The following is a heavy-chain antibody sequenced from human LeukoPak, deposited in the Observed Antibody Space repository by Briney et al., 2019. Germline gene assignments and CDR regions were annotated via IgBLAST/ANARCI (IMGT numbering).Heavy chain of an antibody. CDR1: GYTFTSYD. J-gene: IGHJ4*02. V-gene: IGHV1-18*01. Sequence: ASVKVSCKASGYTFTSYDINWVRQAPGQGLEWMGWISAYNGNTNYAQKLQGRVTVTTDTSTSTAYMELRSLRSDDTAVYYCARGPFGSRGYSYGCFDYWGQGTLVTVSS. D-gene: IGHD5-18*01. CDR2: ISAYNGNT. CDR3: ARGPFGSRGYSYGCFDY.